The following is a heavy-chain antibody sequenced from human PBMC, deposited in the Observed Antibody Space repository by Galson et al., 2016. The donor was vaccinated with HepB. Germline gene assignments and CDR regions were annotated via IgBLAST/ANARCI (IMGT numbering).Heavy chain of an antibody. Sequence: SVKVSCKVFGDASRTYAITWVRQAPGQGLEWLGGIILVLNSPTYAQKYQGRLTITANTSSNTVYLELSTLRAEDPAIYFCASGFTYGSCYMDVWGKGTTVTVSS. D-gene: IGHD3-10*01. V-gene: IGHV1-69*06. CDR3: ASGFTYGSCYMDV. CDR2: IILVLNSP. J-gene: IGHJ6*03. CDR1: GDASRTYA.